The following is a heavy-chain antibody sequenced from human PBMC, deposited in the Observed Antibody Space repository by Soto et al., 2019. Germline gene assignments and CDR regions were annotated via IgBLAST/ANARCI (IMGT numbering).Heavy chain of an antibody. J-gene: IGHJ1*01. V-gene: IGHV3-49*04. CDR2: IRSKAYGGTT. Sequence: GGSLRLSCAASGFSISDHHMDWVRQAPGKGLEWVGFIRSKAYGGTTEYAASVKGRFTISRDDYKSIAYLQMNSLKTEDTAVYYCTRGPLYCANGVCYAEYFQHWGQGT. CDR3: TRGPLYCANGVCYAEYFQH. D-gene: IGHD2-8*01. CDR1: GFSISDHH.